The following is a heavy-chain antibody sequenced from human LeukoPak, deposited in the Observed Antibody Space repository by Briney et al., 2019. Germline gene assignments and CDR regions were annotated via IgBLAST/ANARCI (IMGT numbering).Heavy chain of an antibody. D-gene: IGHD3-10*01. J-gene: IGHJ4*02. V-gene: IGHV3-23*01. CDR3: AKRDYYGSGSSY. Sequence: GGSLRLSCAAAGFTFSSYAMSWVRQAKGKGVEGVSAISGSGGSTYYADSVKGRFTISRDNSKNTLYLQMNSLRAEDTAVYYCAKRDYYGSGSSYWGQGTLVTVSS. CDR1: GFTFSSYA. CDR2: ISGSGGST.